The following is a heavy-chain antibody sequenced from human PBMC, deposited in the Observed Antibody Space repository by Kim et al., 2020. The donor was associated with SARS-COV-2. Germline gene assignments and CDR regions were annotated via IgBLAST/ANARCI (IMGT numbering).Heavy chain of an antibody. V-gene: IGHV3-11*01. CDR2: ISSSGSTI. J-gene: IGHJ6*02. D-gene: IGHD3-3*01. Sequence: GGSLRLSCAASGFTFSDYYMSWIRQAPGKGLEWVSYISSSGSTIYYADSVKGRFTISRDNAKNSLYLQMNSLRAEDTAVYYCARPSYYDFWSAVLGGMDVWGQGTTVTVSS. CDR3: ARPSYYDFWSAVLGGMDV. CDR1: GFTFSDYY.